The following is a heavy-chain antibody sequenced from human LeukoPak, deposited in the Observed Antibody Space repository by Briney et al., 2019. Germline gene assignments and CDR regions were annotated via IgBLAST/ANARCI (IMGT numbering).Heavy chain of an antibody. J-gene: IGHJ4*02. Sequence: PSETLSLTCSVPGGSITDYFWTWIQQPPGKGLEWIGYIYYNGVTNYNPSLKSRVTISIDTSKSQFSLKLRSVTAADTAVYYCARGIPATNEGYYFDYWGQGTLVTVSS. CDR3: ARGIPATNEGYYFDY. V-gene: IGHV4-59*01. CDR1: GGSITDYF. D-gene: IGHD1-26*01. CDR2: IYYNGVT.